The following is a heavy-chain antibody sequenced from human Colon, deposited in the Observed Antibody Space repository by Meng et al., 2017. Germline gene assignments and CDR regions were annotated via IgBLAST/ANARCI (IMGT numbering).Heavy chain of an antibody. CDR1: GYTFMNYG. CDR3: ARDPEVVDIVATGGGF. V-gene: IGHV1-18*01. Sequence: QVQLVQSGAEVKKPGASVKVSCKASGYTFMNYGISWVRQAPGQGLEWMGWISPYNGNTNYAQKLQGRVTMTTDTSTSTAYMELRSLRSDDTAVYYCARDPEVVDIVATGGGFWGQGTLVTVSS. J-gene: IGHJ4*02. CDR2: ISPYNGNT. D-gene: IGHD5-12*01.